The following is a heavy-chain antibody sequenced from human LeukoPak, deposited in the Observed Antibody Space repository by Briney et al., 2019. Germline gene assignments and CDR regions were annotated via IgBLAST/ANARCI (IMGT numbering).Heavy chain of an antibody. J-gene: IGHJ4*02. CDR2: IHPKSGDT. Sequence: ASVKVSCKASGYTFTGYYLHSVRQAPGQGLEWMGWIHPKSGDTHYAQKFLGRVTLTRDTSTTIVYMELKWLTSDDTAVYYCSRGSGISFGGIDYWGQGTLLTVSS. V-gene: IGHV1-2*02. D-gene: IGHD3-16*01. CDR3: SRGSGISFGGIDY. CDR1: GYTFTGYY.